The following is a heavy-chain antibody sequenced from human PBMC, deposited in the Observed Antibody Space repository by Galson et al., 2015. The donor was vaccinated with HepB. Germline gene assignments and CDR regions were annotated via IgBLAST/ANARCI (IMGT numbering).Heavy chain of an antibody. Sequence: TLSLTCTVSGGSISSGGYYWSWIRQHPGKGLEWIGYIYYSGSTYYNPSLKSRVTISVDTSKNQFSLKLSSVTAADTAVYYCARGGNWGSSWYFDLWGRGTLVTVSS. J-gene: IGHJ2*01. D-gene: IGHD7-27*01. CDR3: ARGGNWGSSWYFDL. V-gene: IGHV4-31*03. CDR1: GGSISSGGYY. CDR2: IYYSGST.